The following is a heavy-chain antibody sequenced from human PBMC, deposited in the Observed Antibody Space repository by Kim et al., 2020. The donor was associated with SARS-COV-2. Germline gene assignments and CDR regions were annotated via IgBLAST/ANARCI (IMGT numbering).Heavy chain of an antibody. V-gene: IGHV4-39*01. Sequence: STPYTPSPKSRGTMSVDTSKNQFSRKLSSVTAADTAVYYCARHGGHFDYWGQGTLVTVSS. D-gene: IGHD3-16*01. CDR3: ARHGGHFDY. CDR2: ST. J-gene: IGHJ4*02.